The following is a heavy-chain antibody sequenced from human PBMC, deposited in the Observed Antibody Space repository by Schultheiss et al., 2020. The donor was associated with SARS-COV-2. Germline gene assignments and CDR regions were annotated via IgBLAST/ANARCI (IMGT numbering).Heavy chain of an antibody. V-gene: IGHV3-21*04. CDR1: GFTFSSYG. CDR3: ASQAYSSSWDPRYYYYYMDV. D-gene: IGHD6-13*01. J-gene: IGHJ6*03. Sequence: GGSLRLSCAASGFTFSSYGMNWVRQAPGKGLEWVSSISSSGSYIYYADSVKGRFTISRDNAKNSLDLQMNSLRVDDTAVYYCASQAYSSSWDPRYYYYYMDVWGKGTTVTVSS. CDR2: ISSSGSYI.